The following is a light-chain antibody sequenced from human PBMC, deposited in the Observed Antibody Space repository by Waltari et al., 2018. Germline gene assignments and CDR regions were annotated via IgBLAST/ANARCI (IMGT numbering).Light chain of an antibody. CDR2: EVS. CDR3: QSYDTSLSVV. CDR1: NSDVGGYDH. Sequence: QSALTQPASVSGSPGPSITISCTGSNSDVGGYDHFSWYQQHPGKVPKLLIYEVSNRPSGVPARFFGSTSGTSASLAITGLQAEDEADYYCQSYDTSLSVVFGGGTKLTVL. J-gene: IGLJ3*02. V-gene: IGLV2-14*01.